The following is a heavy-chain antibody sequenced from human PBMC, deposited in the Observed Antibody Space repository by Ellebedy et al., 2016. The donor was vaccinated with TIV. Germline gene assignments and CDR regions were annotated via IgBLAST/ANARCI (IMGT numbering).Heavy chain of an antibody. CDR1: GYTFTSYG. Sequence: ASVKVSXKASGYTFTSYGISWVRQAPGQGLEWMGWISVYNGNTNYAQKLQGRVTMTTDTSTSTAYMELRCLRSEDTAVYYCIGWFGDYWGQGTLVTVSS. CDR3: IGWFGDY. J-gene: IGHJ4*02. CDR2: ISVYNGNT. D-gene: IGHD3-10*01. V-gene: IGHV1-18*01.